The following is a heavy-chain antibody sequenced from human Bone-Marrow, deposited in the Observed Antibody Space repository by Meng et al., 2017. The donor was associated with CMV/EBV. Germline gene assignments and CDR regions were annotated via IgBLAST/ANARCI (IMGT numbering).Heavy chain of an antibody. Sequence: GESLKISCAASGSTFSDYYMSWIRQAPGKGLEWVSYISSSGSTIYYADSVKGRFTISRDNAKNSLYLQMNSLRAEDTAVYYCARDAGYCSSTSRSCAHYGMDVWGQGTTVTVSS. CDR3: ARDAGYCSSTSRSCAHYGMDV. CDR1: GSTFSDYY. V-gene: IGHV3-11*01. CDR2: ISSSGSTI. D-gene: IGHD2-2*01. J-gene: IGHJ6*02.